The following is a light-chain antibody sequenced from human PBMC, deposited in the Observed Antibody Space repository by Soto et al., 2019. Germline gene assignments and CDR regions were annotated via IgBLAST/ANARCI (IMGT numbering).Light chain of an antibody. CDR1: QSVSSNY. CDR2: AAS. Sequence: EIVLTQSPGTLSLSPGERATFSCRASQSVSSNYLVWFQQKPGQAPRLLIYAASIRATGIPDRFIGSASGTDFTLTISRLEPEDFAVYYCQQYESPPLSFGGGTKVEIK. J-gene: IGKJ4*01. CDR3: QQYESPPLS. V-gene: IGKV3-20*01.